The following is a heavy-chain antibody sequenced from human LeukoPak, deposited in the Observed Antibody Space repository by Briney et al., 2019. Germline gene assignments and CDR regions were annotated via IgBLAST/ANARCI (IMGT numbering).Heavy chain of an antibody. CDR1: GFTASSNY. Sequence: PGGSLRLSCAASGFTASSNYMSWVRQAPGKGLEWVSVIYSGGSTYYADSVKGRFTISRDNSKNTLYLQMNSLRAEDTAVYYCARDDGYGELDYWGQGTLVTVSS. J-gene: IGHJ4*02. CDR3: ARDDGYGELDY. D-gene: IGHD4-17*01. CDR2: IYSGGST. V-gene: IGHV3-53*01.